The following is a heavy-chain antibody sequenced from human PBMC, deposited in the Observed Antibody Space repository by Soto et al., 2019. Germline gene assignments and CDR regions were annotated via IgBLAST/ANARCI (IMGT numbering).Heavy chain of an antibody. CDR2: IKSKTDGGTT. V-gene: IGHV3-15*01. CDR3: TTSLYGDYGFDY. CDR1: GFTFSNAW. J-gene: IGHJ4*02. Sequence: GGSLRLSCAASGFTFSNAWMSWVRQAPGKGLEWVGRIKSKTDGGTTDYAAPVKGRFTISRDDSKNTLYLQMNSLKTEDTAVYYCTTSLYGDYGFDYWGQGTLVTVSS. D-gene: IGHD4-17*01.